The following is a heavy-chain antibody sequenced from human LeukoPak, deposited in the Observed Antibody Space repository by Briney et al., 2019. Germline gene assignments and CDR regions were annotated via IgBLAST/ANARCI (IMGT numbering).Heavy chain of an antibody. D-gene: IGHD2-21*02. J-gene: IGHJ4*02. V-gene: IGHV3-21*01. Sequence: GGSLRLSCAASGFSFSSYTMNWVRQAPGKGLEWVSIISSSSSYIYYADSVKGRFTISRDNAKNALYLQMNSPRVEDTAVYYCARDGRCGGDCYASWGQGTLVTVSS. CDR3: ARDGRCGGDCYAS. CDR1: GFSFSSYT. CDR2: ISSSSSYI.